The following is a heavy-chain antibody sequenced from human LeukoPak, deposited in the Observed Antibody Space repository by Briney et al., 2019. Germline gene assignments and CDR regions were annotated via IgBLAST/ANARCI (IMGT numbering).Heavy chain of an antibody. CDR2: INPSGGST. CDR3: ARRFCSSTSCSTDNWFDP. V-gene: IGHV1-46*01. Sequence: GSVKVFLKASGYSFTSYYMHWVRQYTGQGLEWMGIINPSGGSTSYAQKFQGRVTMTRDTSTSTVYMELSSLRSEDTAVYYWARRFCSSTSCSTDNWFDPWAQGPLDTVSS. J-gene: IGHJ5*02. CDR1: GYSFTSYY. D-gene: IGHD2-2*01.